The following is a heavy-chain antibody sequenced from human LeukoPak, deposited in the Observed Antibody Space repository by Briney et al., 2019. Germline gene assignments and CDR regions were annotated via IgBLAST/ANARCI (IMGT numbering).Heavy chain of an antibody. D-gene: IGHD4-17*01. V-gene: IGHV3-66*01. J-gene: IGHJ3*02. Sequence: GGSLRLSCAASGFTVSSNYMSWVRQAPGKGLEWVSVIYSGGSTYYADSVKGRFTISRDNSKNTLYLQMNSLRAEDTAVYYCARDRAEGDYGDEDAFDIWGQGTMVTVSS. CDR1: GFTVSSNY. CDR3: ARDRAEGDYGDEDAFDI. CDR2: IYSGGST.